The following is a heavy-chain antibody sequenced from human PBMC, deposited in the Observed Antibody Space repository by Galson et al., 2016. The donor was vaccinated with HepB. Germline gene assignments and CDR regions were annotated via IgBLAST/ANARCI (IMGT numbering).Heavy chain of an antibody. Sequence: SETLSLTCTVSGGSISSSHWSWIRQSPGKGLEWMGYIQYSGSIEYQPSLKSRLTISADPSKSQLPLKLTSVTAAYTAVYYCASPKDYLGSSFECWGQGILVTVSS. V-gene: IGHV4-59*08. D-gene: IGHD6-6*01. CDR1: GGSISSSH. CDR2: IQYSGSI. J-gene: IGHJ4*02. CDR3: ASPKDYLGSSFEC.